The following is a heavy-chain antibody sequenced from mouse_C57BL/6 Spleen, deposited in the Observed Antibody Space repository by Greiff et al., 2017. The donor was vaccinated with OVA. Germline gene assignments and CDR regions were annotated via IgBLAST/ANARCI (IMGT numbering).Heavy chain of an antibody. Sequence: QVQLKQPGAELVKPGASVKLSCKASGYTFTSYWMHWVKQRPGQGLEWIGMIHPNSGSTNYNEKFKSKATLTVDKSSSTAYMQLSSLTSEDSAVYYCARSNSYYAMDYWGQGTSVTVSS. CDR2: IHPNSGST. D-gene: IGHD2-5*01. V-gene: IGHV1-64*01. CDR1: GYTFTSYW. J-gene: IGHJ4*01. CDR3: ARSNSYYAMDY.